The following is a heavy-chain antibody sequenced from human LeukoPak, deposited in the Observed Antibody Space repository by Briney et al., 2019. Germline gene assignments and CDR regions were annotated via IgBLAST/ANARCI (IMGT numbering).Heavy chain of an antibody. CDR1: GFTFSSHW. CDR2: IKQDGSEK. CDR3: ASSSGWVFDY. Sequence: PGGSLRLSCAASGFTFSSHWMSWVRQAPGKGLEWVANIKQDGSEKYYVDSVKGRFTISRDNAKNSLYLQMNSLRAEDTAVYYCASSSGWVFDYWGQGTLVTVSS. J-gene: IGHJ4*02. D-gene: IGHD6-19*01. V-gene: IGHV3-7*01.